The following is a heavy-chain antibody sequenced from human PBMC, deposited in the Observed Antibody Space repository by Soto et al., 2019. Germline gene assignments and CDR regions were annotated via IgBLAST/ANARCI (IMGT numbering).Heavy chain of an antibody. V-gene: IGHV3-15*01. CDR2: IKSKTSGGTT. Sequence: GGSLRLSCTASGFTFSAYFMTWVRQAPGKGLEWVGRIKSKTSGGTTDYAAPVKGRFTISRDDSKNTLNLQMNSLKTEDTAVYYCTTDPGGGISARDVPDYWGQGTLVTVSS. J-gene: IGHJ4*02. D-gene: IGHD6-6*01. CDR3: TTDPGGGISARDVPDY. CDR1: GFTFSAYF.